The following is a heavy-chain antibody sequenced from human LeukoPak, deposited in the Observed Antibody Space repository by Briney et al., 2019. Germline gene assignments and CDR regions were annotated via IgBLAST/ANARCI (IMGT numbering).Heavy chain of an antibody. CDR3: ARDERIVEAIYAFDI. D-gene: IGHD1-26*01. V-gene: IGHV3-21*01. CDR2: ISRSSSYI. CDR1: GFTFSSYS. Sequence: GGSLRLSCAASGFTFSSYSMNWVRQAPGKGLEWVSSISRSSSYIYYADSVKGRFTISRDNAKNSLYLQMNSPRADDTAVYYCARDERIVEAIYAFDIWGQGTMVTVSS. J-gene: IGHJ3*02.